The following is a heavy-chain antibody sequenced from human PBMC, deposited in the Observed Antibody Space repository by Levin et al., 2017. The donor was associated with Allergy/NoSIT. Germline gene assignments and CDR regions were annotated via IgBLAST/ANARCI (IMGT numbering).Heavy chain of an antibody. CDR2: ISSAGSDG. Sequence: PGGSLRLSCAVSGLNFNSYGMNWVRQALGKGLEWVALISSAGSDGYYADSVRGRFTISRDNSKSTLYLQMNSLRPDDTSVYYCAARVFDYWGQGTLVHVSS. D-gene: IGHD3-10*01. J-gene: IGHJ4*02. V-gene: IGHV3-30*03. CDR1: GLNFNSYG. CDR3: AARVFDY.